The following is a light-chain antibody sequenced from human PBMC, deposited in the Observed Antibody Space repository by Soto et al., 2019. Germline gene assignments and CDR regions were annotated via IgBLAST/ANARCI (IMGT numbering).Light chain of an antibody. Sequence: EIVLTQSPGTLSLSPGERATLSCRASQSVSSSYLAWYQQKPGQAPRLLIYGASSRATGIPDRFSGSGSGTDFTLNIIRLEPEDFAVYYCQQYGSSPGTFGQGTKVEI. CDR3: QQYGSSPGT. CDR1: QSVSSSY. V-gene: IGKV3-20*01. CDR2: GAS. J-gene: IGKJ1*01.